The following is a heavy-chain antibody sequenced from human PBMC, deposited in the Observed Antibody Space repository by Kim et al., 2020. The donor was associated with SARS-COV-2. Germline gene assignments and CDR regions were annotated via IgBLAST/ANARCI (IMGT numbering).Heavy chain of an antibody. CDR1: GFSFSLYA. CDR2: ISYDETYS. Sequence: GGSLRLSCTASGFSFSLYAMHWVRQAPGEGLEWVTFISYDETYSYYADSVKGRFTISRDNSKNTVYLQMNSLTVEDTAIYYCAKVPKTHVIRGANFDSWGQGTLVTVSS. V-gene: IGHV3-30*18. CDR3: AKVPKTHVIRGANFDS. J-gene: IGHJ4*02. D-gene: IGHD2-15*01.